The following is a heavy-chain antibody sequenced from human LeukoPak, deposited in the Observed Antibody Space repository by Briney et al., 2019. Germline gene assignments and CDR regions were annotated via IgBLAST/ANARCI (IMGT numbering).Heavy chain of an antibody. J-gene: IGHJ3*02. Sequence: ASVKVSCKVSGYTLTELSMHWVRQAPGKGLEWMGGFDPEDGETIYAQKFQGRVTMTEDTSTDTAYMELSSLRSEDTAVYYCAKDHSSGYSDAFDIWGQGTMVTVSS. CDR2: FDPEDGET. V-gene: IGHV1-24*01. CDR3: AKDHSSGYSDAFDI. D-gene: IGHD2-21*01. CDR1: GYTLTELS.